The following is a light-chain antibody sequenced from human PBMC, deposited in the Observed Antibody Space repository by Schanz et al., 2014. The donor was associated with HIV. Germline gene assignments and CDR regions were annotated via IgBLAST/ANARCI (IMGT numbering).Light chain of an antibody. J-gene: IGLJ2*01. Sequence: QSALTQPPSASGSPGQSVTISCTGTSSDVGGYNYVSWYQQHPGKVPKLMIYDVSNRASGVSNRFSGSKSGNTASLTISGLQAEDETDYYCSSYTSSSTVLFGGGTKLTVL. CDR3: SSYTSSSTVL. CDR2: DVS. CDR1: SSDVGGYNY. V-gene: IGLV2-14*03.